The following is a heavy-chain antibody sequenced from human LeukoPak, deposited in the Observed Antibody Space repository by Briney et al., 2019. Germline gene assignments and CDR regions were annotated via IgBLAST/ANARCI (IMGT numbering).Heavy chain of an antibody. Sequence: GGSLRLSCAPSGFTFSSYWMHWVRQAPAKGLVWVSRINSDGSSTSYADPVSGRFTISRENAKNTLYLRMNGLRAAGTAIYFFSEDDSGSYYPYYYYMDVGGKGTTFT. D-gene: IGHD1-26*01. V-gene: IGHV3-74*01. CDR3: SEDDSGSYYPYYYYMDV. CDR2: INSDGSST. CDR1: GFTFSSYW. J-gene: IGHJ6*03.